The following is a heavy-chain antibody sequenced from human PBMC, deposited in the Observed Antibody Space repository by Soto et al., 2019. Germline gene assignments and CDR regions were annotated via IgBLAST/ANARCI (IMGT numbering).Heavy chain of an antibody. J-gene: IGHJ6*02. D-gene: IGHD2-8*01. Sequence: VESLKISCKASGYSFTSYWITWVRQMPGKGLEWMGKIDPIDSYATYSPSFEGHVTISADKSISTVYLQWSSLRASDTAMYYCARLHAVYYGREVWGHGTTV. CDR1: GYSFTSYW. CDR2: IDPIDSYA. V-gene: IGHV5-10-1*01. CDR3: ARLHAVYYGREV.